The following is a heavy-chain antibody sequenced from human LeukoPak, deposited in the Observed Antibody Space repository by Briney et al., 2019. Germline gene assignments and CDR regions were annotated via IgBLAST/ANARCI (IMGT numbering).Heavy chain of an antibody. Sequence: PSETLSLTCTVSGGSISSYYWSWIRQPPGKGLEWIGYIYYSGSTNYNPSLKSRVTISVDTTKNQFSLKLSSVIAADTAVYYCAREPPYSSSLYDAFDIWGQGTMVTVSS. CDR2: IYYSGST. D-gene: IGHD6-6*01. CDR1: GGSISSYY. V-gene: IGHV4-59*01. CDR3: AREPPYSSSLYDAFDI. J-gene: IGHJ3*02.